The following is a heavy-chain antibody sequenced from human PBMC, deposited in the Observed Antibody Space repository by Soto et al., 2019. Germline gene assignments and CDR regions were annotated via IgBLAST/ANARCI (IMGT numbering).Heavy chain of an antibody. CDR3: AKMEGMDPWAYSFDY. CDR2: IYGGGNGT. CDR1: GFPFSDFD. J-gene: IGHJ4*02. D-gene: IGHD2-2*03. V-gene: IGHV3-23*01. Sequence: EVQFLESGGGGVQPGGSLTLSCAATGFPFSDFDMIWVRQAPGKGLEWVSRIYGGGNGTHNADSVKGRVTISRDNSKNTLYLQMNSLRAEDTAVYYCAKMEGMDPWAYSFDYWGQGTLVTVSS.